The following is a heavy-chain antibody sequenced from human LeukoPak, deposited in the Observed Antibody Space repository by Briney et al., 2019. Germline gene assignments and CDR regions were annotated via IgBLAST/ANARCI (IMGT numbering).Heavy chain of an antibody. CDR1: GFTFSSYS. V-gene: IGHV3-48*04. CDR3: ARDLSQQPPITYFDY. D-gene: IGHD6-13*01. J-gene: IGHJ4*02. Sequence: GGSLRLPCAASGFTFSSYSMNWVRQAPGKGLEWVSYISSSSTIYYADSVKGRFTISRDNAKNSLYLQMNSLRAEDTAVYYCARDLSQQPPITYFDYWGQGTLVTVSS. CDR2: ISSSSTI.